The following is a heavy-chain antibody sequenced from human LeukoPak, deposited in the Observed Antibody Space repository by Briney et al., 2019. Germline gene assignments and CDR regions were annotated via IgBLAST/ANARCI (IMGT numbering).Heavy chain of an antibody. V-gene: IGHV3-30*02. CDR1: GFTFSSYG. Sequence: GGSLRLSCAASGFTFSSYGMHWVRQAPGKGLEWVAFMQFDGSDKYYADSVKGRFTISRDNSKNTLYLQMNSLRAEDTAVYYCAKDHRVGATLYYYYYMDVWGKGTTVTVSS. CDR3: AKDHRVGATLYYYYYMDV. J-gene: IGHJ6*03. D-gene: IGHD1-26*01. CDR2: MQFDGSDK.